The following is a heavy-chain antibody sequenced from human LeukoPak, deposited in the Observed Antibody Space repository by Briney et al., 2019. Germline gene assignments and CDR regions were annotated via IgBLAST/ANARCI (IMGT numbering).Heavy chain of an antibody. V-gene: IGHV4-59*08. Sequence: SETLSLTCTVSGDSISNYYWSWIRQPPGRGLEWIGYIRYSGSANYNPSLRSRVTTSIDTSKNQFFLKLSSVTAADTAVYHCARLVYDSRGYYFDYWGQGTLVIVSS. CDR2: IRYSGSA. D-gene: IGHD3-22*01. J-gene: IGHJ4*02. CDR1: GDSISNYY. CDR3: ARLVYDSRGYYFDY.